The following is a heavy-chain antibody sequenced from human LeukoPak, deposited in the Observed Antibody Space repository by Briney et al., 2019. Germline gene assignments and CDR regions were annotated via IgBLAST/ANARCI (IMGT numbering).Heavy chain of an antibody. CDR3: AREGYSSSWYAFDI. J-gene: IGHJ3*02. Sequence: GGSLRLSCAASGFTFSSYGMHWVRQAPGKGPEWVAVIWYDGSNKYYADSVKGRFTISRDNSKNTLYLQMNSLRAEDTAVYYCAREGYSSSWYAFDIWGQGTMVTVSS. CDR1: GFTFSSYG. CDR2: IWYDGSNK. D-gene: IGHD6-13*01. V-gene: IGHV3-33*01.